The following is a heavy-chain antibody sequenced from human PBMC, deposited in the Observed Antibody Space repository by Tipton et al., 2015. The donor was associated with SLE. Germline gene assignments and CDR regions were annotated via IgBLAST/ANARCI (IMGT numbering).Heavy chain of an antibody. CDR1: GGSISSSSYY. J-gene: IGHJ4*02. Sequence: LRLSCTVSGGSISSSSYYWGWLRQPPGKGLEWIGSIYYSGSTNYNPSLKSRVTISLDTSKNQFSLKLSSVTAADTAVYYCARSGFFDYWGQGTLVTVSS. CDR3: ARSGFFDY. CDR2: IYYSGST. V-gene: IGHV4-39*07.